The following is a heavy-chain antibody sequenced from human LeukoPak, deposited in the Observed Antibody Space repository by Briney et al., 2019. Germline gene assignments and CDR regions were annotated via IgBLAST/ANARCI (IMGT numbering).Heavy chain of an antibody. CDR3: ASGGSGSKPDY. CDR2: INAGNGNT. CDR1: GYTFTIYA. D-gene: IGHD6-19*01. J-gene: IGHJ4*02. V-gene: IGHV1-3*01. Sequence: ASVTVSFKASGYTFTIYAMHWVRQAPGQRLEWMGWINAGNGNTKYSQEFQGRVTITRDTSASTAYMELSSLRSDDTAVYYCASGGSGSKPDYWGQGTLVTVSS.